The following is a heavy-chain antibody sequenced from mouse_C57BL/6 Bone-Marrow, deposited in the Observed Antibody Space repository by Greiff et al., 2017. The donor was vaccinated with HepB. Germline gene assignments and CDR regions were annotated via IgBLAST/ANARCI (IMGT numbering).Heavy chain of an antibody. D-gene: IGHD2-2*01. CDR1: GFTFSSYT. V-gene: IGHV5-9*01. Sequence: EVMLVESGGGLVKPGGSLKLSFAASGFTFSSYTMSWVRQTPEKRLEWVATISGGGGNTYYPDSVKGRFTISRDNAKNTLYLQMSSLRSEDTALYYCARHGGYDGRCYFDYWGQGTTLTVSS. CDR2: ISGGGGNT. CDR3: ARHGGYDGRCYFDY. J-gene: IGHJ2*01.